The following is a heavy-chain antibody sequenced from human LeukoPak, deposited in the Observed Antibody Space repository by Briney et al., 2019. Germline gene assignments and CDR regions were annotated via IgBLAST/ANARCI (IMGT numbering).Heavy chain of an antibody. Sequence: PGGSLKLSCAASGFTFSGSAMHWVRQASGKGLEWVGRIRSKANSYATAYAASVKGRFTISRDDSKNTAYLQMNSLKTEDTAVYYCTSSGYSSSWYNAAAFDIWGQGTMVTVSS. J-gene: IGHJ3*02. CDR3: TSSGYSSSWYNAAAFDI. D-gene: IGHD6-13*01. CDR1: GFTFSGSA. V-gene: IGHV3-73*01. CDR2: IRSKANSYAT.